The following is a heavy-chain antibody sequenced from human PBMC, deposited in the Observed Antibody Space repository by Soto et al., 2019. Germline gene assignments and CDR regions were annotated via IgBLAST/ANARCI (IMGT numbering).Heavy chain of an antibody. CDR2: ISSSSTI. CDR1: GFTFSSYS. J-gene: IGHJ6*02. Sequence: GGSLRLSCAASGFTFSSYSMNWVSQAPGKGLEWVSYISSSSTIYYADSVKGRFTISRDNAKNSLYLQMNSLRAEDTAVYYCARDQSLYSSSWYGVYYYGMDVWGQGTTVTVSS. CDR3: ARDQSLYSSSWYGVYYYGMDV. V-gene: IGHV3-48*01. D-gene: IGHD6-13*01.